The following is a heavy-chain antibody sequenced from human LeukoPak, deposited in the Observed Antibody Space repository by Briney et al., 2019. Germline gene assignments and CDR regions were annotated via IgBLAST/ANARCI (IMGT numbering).Heavy chain of an antibody. V-gene: IGHV1-2*02. CDR3: ARDVSLHCSGGSCQTDY. CDR1: GYTFTGYF. J-gene: IGHJ4*02. CDR2: VNPHSGGT. Sequence: ASVTVSCKASGYTFTGYFMHWVRQAPGQGLEWMGWVNPHSGGTDYAQKFQGRVTMTRDTSISTAYMELSRLTSDDTAVYYCARDVSLHCSGGSCQTDYWGQGTLVAVSS. D-gene: IGHD2-15*01.